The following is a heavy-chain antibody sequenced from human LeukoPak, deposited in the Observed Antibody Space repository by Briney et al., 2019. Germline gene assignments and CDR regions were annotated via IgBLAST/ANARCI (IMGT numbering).Heavy chain of an antibody. V-gene: IGHV1-18*01. CDR3: ASPNGYSGYDGYYYYGMDV. D-gene: IGHD5-12*01. CDR1: GYTFTSYG. Sequence: GASVKVSCKASGYTFTSYGISWVRQAPGQGLEWMGWISAYNGNTNYAQKLQGRVTMTTDTSTSTAYMELRSLRSDDTAVYYCASPNGYSGYDGYYYYGMDVWGQGTTVTVSS. J-gene: IGHJ6*02. CDR2: ISAYNGNT.